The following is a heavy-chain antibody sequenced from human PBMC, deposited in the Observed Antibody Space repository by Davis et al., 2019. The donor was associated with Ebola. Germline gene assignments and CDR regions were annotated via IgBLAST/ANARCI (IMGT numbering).Heavy chain of an antibody. Sequence: ETLSLTCAVYGGSFSGYYWSWIRQPPGKGLEWIGEINHSGSTNYNPSLKSRVTISVDTSKNQFSLKLSSVTAADTAVYYCARALGYCRFDPWGQGTLVTVSS. CDR2: INHSGST. CDR1: GGSFSGYY. V-gene: IGHV4-34*01. J-gene: IGHJ5*02. D-gene: IGHD2-15*01. CDR3: ARALGYCRFDP.